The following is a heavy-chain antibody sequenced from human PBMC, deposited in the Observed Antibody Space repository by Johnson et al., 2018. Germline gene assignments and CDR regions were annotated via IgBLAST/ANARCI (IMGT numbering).Heavy chain of an antibody. CDR1: AFIFNGYS. D-gene: IGHD3-9*01. Sequence: EVQLVESGGGLVQPGGSLRLSCAASAFIFNGYSMTWVRQAPGKGLEWVSYISSGSSVIYYADSVKGRFTISRDNAKNSLFLQMNSLRAEDTAVYYCARDSTGYYHFDYWGLGTLVTVSS. CDR2: ISSGSSVI. CDR3: ARDSTGYYHFDY. J-gene: IGHJ4*02. V-gene: IGHV3-48*01.